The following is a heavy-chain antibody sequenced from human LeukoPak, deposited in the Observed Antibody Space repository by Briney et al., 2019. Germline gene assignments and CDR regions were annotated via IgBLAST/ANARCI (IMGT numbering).Heavy chain of an antibody. D-gene: IGHD5-24*01. CDR2: IFYTGST. J-gene: IGHJ4*02. Sequence: SETLSLTCTVSGGSISSDYWSWIRQPPGKGLEWIGYIFYTGSTHYNPSLKSRVTISAYTSKNQFSLNLSSVTAADTAVYYCAKGWPPGYWGQGTLVTVSS. V-gene: IGHV4-59*01. CDR1: GGSISSDY. CDR3: AKGWPPGY.